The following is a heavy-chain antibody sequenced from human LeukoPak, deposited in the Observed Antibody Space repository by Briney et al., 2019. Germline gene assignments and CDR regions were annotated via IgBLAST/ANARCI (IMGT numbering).Heavy chain of an antibody. CDR3: GRWGYFDSGNYFVVDY. V-gene: IGHV1-46*01. CDR1: GYTFTSYY. D-gene: IGHD3-22*01. J-gene: IGHJ4*02. CDR2: INPSGGST. Sequence: GASVKVSCKASGYTFTSYYMHWVRQAPGQGLEWMGIINPSGGSTSYAQKFQGRVTMTRDTSTSTVYMELSSLRSEDTAVYYCGRWGYFDSGNYFVVDYWGQGTVVTVSS.